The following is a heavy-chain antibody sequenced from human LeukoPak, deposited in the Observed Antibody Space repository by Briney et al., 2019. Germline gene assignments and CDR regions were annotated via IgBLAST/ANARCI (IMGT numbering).Heavy chain of an antibody. J-gene: IGHJ5*02. CDR3: AKMGYSYGPSGFDP. V-gene: IGHV3-74*03. CDR1: GFPFRVRW. Sequence: GGSLRLSCTASGFPFRVRWVHWVRQAPGKGLVWISLIKKDGFFSTYADSVKGRFTISRDDAKNTLYLQMDSLRADDTAVYYCAKMGYSYGPSGFDPWGQGTLVTVSS. D-gene: IGHD5-18*01. CDR2: IKKDGFFS.